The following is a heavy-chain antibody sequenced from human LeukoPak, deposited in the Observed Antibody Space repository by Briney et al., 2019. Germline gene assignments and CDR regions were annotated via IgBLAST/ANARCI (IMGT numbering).Heavy chain of an antibody. V-gene: IGHV3-66*01. Sequence: PGGSLRLSCAASGFTVSTNYMSWVRQAPGKGLEWVSLIYSGGTTYYADFVKGRFTISRDNSMNTLYLQMNSLRAEDTAVYYCANVFSGSYAYSYYYMDVWGKGTTVTISS. D-gene: IGHD1-26*01. CDR3: ANVFSGSYAYSYYYMDV. CDR2: IYSGGTT. CDR1: GFTVSTNY. J-gene: IGHJ6*03.